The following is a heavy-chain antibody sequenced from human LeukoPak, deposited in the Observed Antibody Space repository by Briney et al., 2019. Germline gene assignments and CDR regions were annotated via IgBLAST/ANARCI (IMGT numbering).Heavy chain of an antibody. V-gene: IGHV3-7*01. CDR3: TKDRQGPNQDHMVV. CDR2: INQDGGTT. J-gene: IGHJ6*03. CDR1: GFTFSSLW. Sequence: PGGSLRLSCAASGFTFSSLWMSWVRQAPGRGPEWVANINQDGGTTYYVASVKGRFTISRDNAKNSLSLQMSSLRAEDTAVYYCTKDRQGPNQDHMVVWGKGTTVTVSS.